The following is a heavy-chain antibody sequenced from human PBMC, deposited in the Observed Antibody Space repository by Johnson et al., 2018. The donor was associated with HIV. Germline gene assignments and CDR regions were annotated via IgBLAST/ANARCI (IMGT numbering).Heavy chain of an antibody. CDR1: AFTFGSYW. CDR2: INHDESEK. Sequence: VQLVESGGGLVQPGGSRRLSCAASAFTFGSYWMSWVRQAPGKGLEWGANINHDESEKYFVASVKARLTISGYNAKNSLFLKMNSLKAEDTAVYYCARDFLDSTTYHRRGQADAFDIWGQGTMVTVSS. CDR3: ARDFLDSTTYHRRGQADAFDI. J-gene: IGHJ3*02. V-gene: IGHV3-7*05. D-gene: IGHD2/OR15-2a*01.